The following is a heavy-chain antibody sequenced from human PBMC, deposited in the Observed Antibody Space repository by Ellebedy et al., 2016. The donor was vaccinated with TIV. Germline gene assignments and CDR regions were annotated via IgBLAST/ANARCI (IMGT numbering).Heavy chain of an antibody. CDR2: ITADGRTT. CDR3: VRDRNYPNDVFDI. J-gene: IGHJ3*02. Sequence: GGSLRLSXAASALTFSSFGMAWVRQAPGRGPEWVSTITADGRTTWYAASVRGRFTISRDNSRSTLSLQMNGLRVEDTAPYFCVRDRNYPNDVFDIWGQGTMVAVSP. CDR1: ALTFSSFG. D-gene: IGHD5-24*01. V-gene: IGHV3-23*01.